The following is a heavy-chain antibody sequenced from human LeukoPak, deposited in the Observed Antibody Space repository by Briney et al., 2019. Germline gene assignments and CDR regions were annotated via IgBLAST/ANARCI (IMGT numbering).Heavy chain of an antibody. Sequence: GGSLRLSCAASGFTFSSYAMHWVRQAPGKGLEWVAVISYDGSNKYYADSVKGRSTISRDNSKNTLYLQMNSLRAEDTAVYYCASPYSSGWYSYYYGMDVWGQGTTVTVSS. CDR3: ASPYSSGWYSYYYGMDV. V-gene: IGHV3-30-3*01. D-gene: IGHD6-19*01. CDR1: GFTFSSYA. CDR2: ISYDGSNK. J-gene: IGHJ6*02.